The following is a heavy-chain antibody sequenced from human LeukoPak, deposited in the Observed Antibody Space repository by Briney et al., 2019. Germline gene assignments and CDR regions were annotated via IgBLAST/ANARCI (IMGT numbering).Heavy chain of an antibody. CDR3: ARGGVAGLFDY. CDR2: IYYSGST. Sequence: SETLSLTCAVSGGSISSGGYSWSWIRQPPGKGLEWIGYIYYSGSTYYNPSLKSRVTISVDTSKNQFSLKLSSVTAADTAVYYCARGGVAGLFDYWGQGTPVTVSS. V-gene: IGHV4-30-4*07. D-gene: IGHD6-19*01. CDR1: GGSISSGGYS. J-gene: IGHJ4*02.